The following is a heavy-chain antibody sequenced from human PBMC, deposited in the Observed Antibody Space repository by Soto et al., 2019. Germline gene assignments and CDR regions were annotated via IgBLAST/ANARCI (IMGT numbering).Heavy chain of an antibody. CDR3: ASNEKMSAAGYFDY. CDR2: ISAYNGNA. V-gene: IGHV1-18*01. J-gene: IGHJ4*02. D-gene: IGHD1-1*01. CDR1: GYTFTSYG. Sequence: ASVKVSCKASGYTFTSYGISWVRQAPGQGLEWMGWISAYNGNANYAQKLQGRVTMTTDTSTSTAYMELSSLRSEDTAVYYCASNEKMSAAGYFDYWGQGTLVTVSS.